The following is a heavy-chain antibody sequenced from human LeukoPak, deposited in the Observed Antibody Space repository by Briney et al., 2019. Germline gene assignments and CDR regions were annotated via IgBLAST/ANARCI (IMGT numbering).Heavy chain of an antibody. J-gene: IGHJ4*02. Sequence: PGGSLRLSCAASGFTFSSYGMHWVRQAPGKGLEWVAVISVDGSNEYYADSVKGRFTISRDNSKNTLYLQMNSLRAEDTAVYYCAKDLVAAAGYFDYWGQGTLVTVSS. D-gene: IGHD6-13*01. CDR2: ISVDGSNE. V-gene: IGHV3-30*18. CDR3: AKDLVAAAGYFDY. CDR1: GFTFSSYG.